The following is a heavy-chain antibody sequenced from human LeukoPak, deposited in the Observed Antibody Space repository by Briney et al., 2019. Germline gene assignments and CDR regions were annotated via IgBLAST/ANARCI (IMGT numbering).Heavy chain of an antibody. J-gene: IGHJ4*02. CDR1: GGSISSYY. V-gene: IGHV4-59*08. D-gene: IGHD3-22*01. CDR2: IYYSGRP. CDR3: ARIQDHYDSSGYHQYYFDY. Sequence: PSETLSLTCTVSGGSISSYYWSWIRQPPGKGMGWGGYIYYSGRPNYNPSLKSPLTISVDTSKNQFSLKLSSVTAADTAVYYCARIQDHYDSSGYHQYYFDYWGQGTLVTVSS.